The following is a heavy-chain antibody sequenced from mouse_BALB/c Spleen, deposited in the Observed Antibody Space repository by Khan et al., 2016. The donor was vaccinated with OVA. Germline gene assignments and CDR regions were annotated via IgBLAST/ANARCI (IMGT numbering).Heavy chain of an antibody. Sequence: QVQLQQSGAELVKAVASVKMSCKASGYTFTSYWMHWVKQRLGQGLEWFAETNPTNGRTYYNEKFKSKATLTGDKSSSTAYMLLSGPTFEDSAVYYCARIKKIVATYFDYWGQGTTLTVSS. V-gene: IGHV1S81*02. D-gene: IGHD1-1*01. J-gene: IGHJ2*01. CDR3: ARIKKIVATYFDY. CDR2: TNPTNGRT. CDR1: GYTFTSYW.